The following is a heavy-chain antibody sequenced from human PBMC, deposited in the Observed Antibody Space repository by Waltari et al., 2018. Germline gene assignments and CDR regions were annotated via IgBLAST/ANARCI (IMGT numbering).Heavy chain of an antibody. CDR3: ARWDSMAARRGFDY. Sequence: QVQLVQSGAAVTKPGSSVQVSGKAYGGTFSRSALRWVRPAPGQGLEWMGGISPIFGTANYAQKFQGRVTITTDESTSTAYMELSSLRSEDTAVYYCARWDSMAARRGFDYWGQGTLVTVSS. J-gene: IGHJ4*02. D-gene: IGHD6-6*01. CDR1: GGTFSRSA. V-gene: IGHV1-69*05. CDR2: ISPIFGTA.